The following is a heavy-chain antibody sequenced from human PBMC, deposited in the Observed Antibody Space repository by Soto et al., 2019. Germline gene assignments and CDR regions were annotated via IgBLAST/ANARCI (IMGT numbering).Heavy chain of an antibody. V-gene: IGHV3-33*01. D-gene: IGHD5-12*01. J-gene: IGHJ4*02. CDR2: TWYDGSNK. CDR3: ARYSGYDKGRDFDY. CDR1: GFTFSSYG. Sequence: GGSLRLSCAASGFTFSSYGMHWVRQAPGKGLEWVAVTWYDGSNKYYADSVKGRFTISRDNSKNTLYLQMNSLRAEDTAVYYCARYSGYDKGRDFDYWGQGTLVTVSS.